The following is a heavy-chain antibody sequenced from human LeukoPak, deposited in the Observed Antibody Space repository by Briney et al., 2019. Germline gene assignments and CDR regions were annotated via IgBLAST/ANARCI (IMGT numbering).Heavy chain of an antibody. CDR1: GFTFSTYS. J-gene: IGHJ6*02. CDR3: ARGGGRYNWNPRVESLPLYYYYGMDV. CDR2: ISSSSNYI. Sequence: PGGSLRLSCAASGFTFSTYSMNWVRQAPGKGLEWVSCISSSSNYIYYADSVKGRFTISRDNAKNSLYLQMNSLRAEDTAVYYCARGGGRYNWNPRVESLPLYYYYGMDVWGQGTTVTVSS. V-gene: IGHV3-21*01. D-gene: IGHD1-20*01.